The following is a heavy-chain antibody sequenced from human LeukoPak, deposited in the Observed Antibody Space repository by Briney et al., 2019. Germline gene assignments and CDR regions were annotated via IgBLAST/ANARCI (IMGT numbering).Heavy chain of an antibody. Sequence: GGSLRLSCAASGFAFSSQAMGWVRQAPGRGLEWVSAISDGGGSTYYADYVKGRFTISRDNSKNTLFLQMNSLRAEDTAVYYCAKDARRTSGWYFFDYWGQGTLVTVSS. V-gene: IGHV3-23*01. CDR3: AKDARRTSGWYFFDY. D-gene: IGHD6-19*01. J-gene: IGHJ4*02. CDR1: GFAFSSQA. CDR2: ISDGGGST.